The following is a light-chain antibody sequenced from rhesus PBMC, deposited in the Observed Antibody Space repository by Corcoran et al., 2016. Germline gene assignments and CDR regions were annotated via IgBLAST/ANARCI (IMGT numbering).Light chain of an antibody. CDR3: QQYYSYPWT. CDR1: QSFSSS. CDR2: IAS. J-gene: IGKJ1*01. Sequence: DIQMTQSPSSLSASVGDTVTITCRASQSFSSSLAWYQQKPGKAPKLLIYIASSLQSGVPSRFSGSKSGTDFTLTISSLQPEDIASYYCQQYYSYPWTFGQGTKVEIQ. V-gene: IGKV1-46*01.